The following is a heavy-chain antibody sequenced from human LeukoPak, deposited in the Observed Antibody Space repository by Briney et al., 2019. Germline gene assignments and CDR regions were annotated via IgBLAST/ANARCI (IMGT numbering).Heavy chain of an antibody. CDR3: ARTLRGLYYGSASLDY. CDR1: GFTVSSNY. V-gene: IGHV4-59*02. D-gene: IGHD3-10*01. CDR2: VSYSGGT. Sequence: PGGSLRLSCAASGFTVSSNYMSWVRQAPGKGLEWIGDVSYSGGTTYSPSLKSRVTILLDTSKKEFSLNLSSVTAADTAVYYCARTLRGLYYGSASLDYWGQGTLVTVSS. J-gene: IGHJ4*02.